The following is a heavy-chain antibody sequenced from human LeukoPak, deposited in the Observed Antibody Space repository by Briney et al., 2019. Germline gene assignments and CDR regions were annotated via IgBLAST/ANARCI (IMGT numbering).Heavy chain of an antibody. V-gene: IGHV1-18*01. Sequence: ASVKASCKASGYTFTSYGIIWVRQAPGQGLEWMGWISAYNGNTNYAQKLQGRVTMTTDTSTSTAYMELRSLRSDDTAVYYCARDSPLIRFLEWLFDYWGQGTLVTVSS. CDR3: ARDSPLIRFLEWLFDY. D-gene: IGHD3-3*01. CDR1: GYTFTSYG. CDR2: ISAYNGNT. J-gene: IGHJ4*02.